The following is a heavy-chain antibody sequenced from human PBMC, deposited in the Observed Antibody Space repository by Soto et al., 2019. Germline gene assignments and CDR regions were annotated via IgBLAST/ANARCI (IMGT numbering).Heavy chain of an antibody. Sequence: EVQLVESGGGLVQPGGSLRLSCEVSGLTFSSEEMNWVRQAPGKGLEWVAYIQNSGSPIHYADSLKGRFTISRDNAKNSLYLQMSSLTAEDTAVYYCARGYHGGWHFGHWGQGALVPVSS. CDR2: IQNSGSPI. V-gene: IGHV3-48*03. J-gene: IGHJ4*02. CDR1: GLTFSSEE. D-gene: IGHD6-19*01. CDR3: ARGYHGGWHFGH.